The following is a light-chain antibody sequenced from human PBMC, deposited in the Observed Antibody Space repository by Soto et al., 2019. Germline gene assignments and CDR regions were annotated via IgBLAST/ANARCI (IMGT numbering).Light chain of an antibody. CDR1: SSNIGAGYD. CDR3: ATWDGSLPGEV. V-gene: IGLV1-40*01. J-gene: IGLJ2*01. Sequence: QSVLTQPPSVSGAPGQRVTISCTGSSSNIGAGYDVHWYQQLPGTAPKLLIYGNSNRPSGVPDRFSGSKSGTSASLAITGLQAEDEADYYCATWDGSLPGEVFGGGTKLTVL. CDR2: GNS.